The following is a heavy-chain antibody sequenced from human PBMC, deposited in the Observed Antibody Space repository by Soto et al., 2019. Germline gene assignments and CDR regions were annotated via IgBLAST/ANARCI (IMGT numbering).Heavy chain of an antibody. CDR1: GFTFSSYW. D-gene: IGHD3-22*01. V-gene: IGHV3-7*01. CDR3: TRNQVKADY. CDR2: INGDGSEQ. J-gene: IGHJ4*02. Sequence: EVQLAESGGGLVQPGGSLRLSCAASGFTFSSYWMTWVRQAPGKGLEWAAKINGDGSEQNYVDSVKGRFTISRDNAKTSLYLQMNSLRVDDTAVYYCTRNQVKADYWGQGTLVTVSS.